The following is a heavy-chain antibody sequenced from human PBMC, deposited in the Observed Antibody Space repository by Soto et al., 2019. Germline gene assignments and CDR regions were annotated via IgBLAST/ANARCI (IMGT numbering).Heavy chain of an antibody. CDR1: GGSIDTYY. Sequence: TSETLSLTCTVSGGSIDTYYWSWIRQPPGKGLEWVGYVFYSGSTNYNPSLKSRVTISVDTSKNQFSLKLSSVTAADTDVYYCARRYGWAFDIWGQGTMVTVSS. V-gene: IGHV4-59*08. J-gene: IGHJ3*02. CDR3: ARRYGWAFDI. CDR2: VFYSGST. D-gene: IGHD3-16*01.